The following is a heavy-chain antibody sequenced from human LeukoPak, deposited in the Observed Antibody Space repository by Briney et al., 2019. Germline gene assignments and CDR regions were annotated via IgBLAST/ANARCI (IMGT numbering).Heavy chain of an antibody. D-gene: IGHD6-19*01. CDR3: ARSTYSSGPVDY. CDR2: IYYSGST. J-gene: IGHJ4*02. Sequence: PSETLSLTCTVSGGSISSGSYYWGWIRQPPGKGLECIGSIYYSGSTYYNPSLKSRVTISVDTSKNQFSLKLSSVTAADAAVYYCARSTYSSGPVDYWGQGTLVTVSS. CDR1: GGSISSGSYY. V-gene: IGHV4-39*01.